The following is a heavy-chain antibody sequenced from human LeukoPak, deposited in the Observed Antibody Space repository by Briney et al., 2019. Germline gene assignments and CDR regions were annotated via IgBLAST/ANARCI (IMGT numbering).Heavy chain of an antibody. V-gene: IGHV3-49*04. D-gene: IGHD3-10*01. Sequence: GGSLRLSCTSSGFTFGDYSINWVRQAPGKGLEWVGFIRSKPYGGTTEYAASVRDRFTISRDDSRSIAYLHMNSLQTEDTAVYYCSRQTDYYVSESYPDVWGQGTTVIVSS. CDR3: SRQTDYYVSESYPDV. CDR2: IRSKPYGGTT. CDR1: GFTFGDYS. J-gene: IGHJ6*02.